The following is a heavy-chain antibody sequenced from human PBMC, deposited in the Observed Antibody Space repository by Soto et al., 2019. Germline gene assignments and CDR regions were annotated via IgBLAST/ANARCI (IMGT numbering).Heavy chain of an antibody. J-gene: IGHJ4*02. Sequence: SETLSLTCAVSGYAISNGYYWGRVRQPPGKGLEWIGDSHQSGITHHSPSLKGRVITSMLTSKNQFSLDLISVTAADTAVYYCVRAVAVAGTNVPDYFDHWGQGIQVTAPQ. CDR3: VRAVAVAGTNVPDYFDH. CDR2: SHQSGIT. V-gene: IGHV4-38-2*01. D-gene: IGHD6-19*01. CDR1: GYAISNGYY.